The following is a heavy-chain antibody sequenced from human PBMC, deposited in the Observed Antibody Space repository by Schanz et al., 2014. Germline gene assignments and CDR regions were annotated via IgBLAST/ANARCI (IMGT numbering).Heavy chain of an antibody. J-gene: IGHJ3*02. CDR1: GFTFSSYS. CDR2: ISWNSGTI. CDR3: AKGRFGELSAFDI. V-gene: IGHV3-48*01. Sequence: EVQLVESGGGLVQPGGSLRLSCTASGFTFSSYSMNWVRQAPGKGLEWVSVISWNSGTIGYADSVKGRFTISRDNSKNLLYLQMNSLRAEDTAVYYCAKGRFGELSAFDIWGQGTMVTVSS. D-gene: IGHD3-10*01.